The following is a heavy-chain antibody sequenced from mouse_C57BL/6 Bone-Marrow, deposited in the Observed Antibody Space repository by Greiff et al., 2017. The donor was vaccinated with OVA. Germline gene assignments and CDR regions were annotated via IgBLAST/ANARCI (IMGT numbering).Heavy chain of an antibody. CDR3: ARASSGYDAMDY. Sequence: EVQGVESGGGLVKPGGSLKLSCAASGFTFSSYAMSWVSQTPEKRLEWVATISDGGSYTYYPDNVKGRFTISRDNAKNNLYLQMSHLKSEDTAMYYWARASSGYDAMDYWGQGTTVTVSS. CDR2: ISDGGSYT. J-gene: IGHJ4*01. V-gene: IGHV5-4*01. D-gene: IGHD3-2*02. CDR1: GFTFSSYA.